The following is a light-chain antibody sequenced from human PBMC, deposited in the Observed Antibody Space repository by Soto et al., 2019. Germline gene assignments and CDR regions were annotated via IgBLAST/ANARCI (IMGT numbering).Light chain of an antibody. V-gene: IGLV2-14*02. Sequence: QSVLTQPASVSGSPWQSITISCFGNASGVGKYNHVSWYQQHPGKVPRLIVYEVTKRPPGVSDRFSGSQSGNTASLTISGLQAEDEADYYCSSYTSSSTCVFGTGTKVTVL. CDR1: ASGVGKYNH. CDR2: EVT. J-gene: IGLJ1*01. CDR3: SSYTSSSTCV.